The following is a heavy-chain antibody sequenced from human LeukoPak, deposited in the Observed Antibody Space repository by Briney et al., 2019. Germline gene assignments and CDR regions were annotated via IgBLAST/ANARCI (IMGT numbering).Heavy chain of an antibody. CDR1: GGSISSYY. Sequence: SETLSLTCTVSGGSISSYYWSWIRQPPGKGLEWIGYIYYSGSTNYNPSLKSRVTISVDTSKNQFSLKLSSVTAADTAVYYCAREALAIAAAGTVWFDPWGQGTLVTVSS. D-gene: IGHD6-13*01. CDR2: IYYSGST. V-gene: IGHV4-59*01. CDR3: AREALAIAAAGTVWFDP. J-gene: IGHJ5*02.